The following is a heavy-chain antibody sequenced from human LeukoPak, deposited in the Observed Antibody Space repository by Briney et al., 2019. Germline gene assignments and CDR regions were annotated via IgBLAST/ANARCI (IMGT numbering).Heavy chain of an antibody. Sequence: SETLSLTCTVSGGSISSGGYYWSWIRQHPGKGLEWIGYIYYSGSTYYNPSPKSRVTISVDTSKNQFSLKLSSVTAADTAVYYCARQSMSAVFDYWGQGTLVTVSS. CDR2: IYYSGST. CDR1: GGSISSGGYY. D-gene: IGHD2-21*01. V-gene: IGHV4-31*03. CDR3: ARQSMSAVFDY. J-gene: IGHJ4*02.